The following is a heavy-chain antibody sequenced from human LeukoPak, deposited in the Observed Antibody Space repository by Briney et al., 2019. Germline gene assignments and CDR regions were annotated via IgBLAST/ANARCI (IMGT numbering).Heavy chain of an antibody. D-gene: IGHD7-27*01. CDR2: ISYDGSNK. Sequence: PGGSLRLSCAASGFTFSSYAMHWVRQAPGKGLEWVAVISYDGSNKYYADSVKGRFTISRDNSKNTLYLQMNSLRAEDTAVYYCARESGVRYYFDYWGQGTLVTVSS. V-gene: IGHV3-30*14. CDR1: GFTFSSYA. CDR3: ARESGVRYYFDY. J-gene: IGHJ4*02.